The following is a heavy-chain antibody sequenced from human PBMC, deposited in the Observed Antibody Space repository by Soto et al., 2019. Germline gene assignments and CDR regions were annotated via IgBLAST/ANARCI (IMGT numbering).Heavy chain of an antibody. CDR1: GGSISSGGYY. CDR2: IYYSGST. Sequence: SETLSLTCTVSGGSISSGGYYWSWIRQHPGKGLEWIGYIYYSGSTYYNPSLKSRVTISVDTSKNQFSLKLSSVTAADTAVYYCARDLSWGYYDSSGYRNAFDIWGQGTMVTVSS. CDR3: ARDLSWGYYDSSGYRNAFDI. V-gene: IGHV4-31*03. J-gene: IGHJ3*02. D-gene: IGHD3-22*01.